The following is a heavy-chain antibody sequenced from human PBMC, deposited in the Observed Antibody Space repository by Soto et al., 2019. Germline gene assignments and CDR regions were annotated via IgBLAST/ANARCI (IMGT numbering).Heavy chain of an antibody. CDR2: IKGDGSST. CDR3: ARGIRNYYGVDG. J-gene: IGHJ6*02. Sequence: EVQLVESGGGLVQPGGSLRLSCAASGFTFSTYWMHWVRQAPGTGLEWVSRIKGDGSSTSYADSVKGRFTISRDNAKNTLYLQMNSLGAEDTAVYWCARGIRNYYGVDGWGQGTTVTVSS. V-gene: IGHV3-74*01. CDR1: GFTFSTYW.